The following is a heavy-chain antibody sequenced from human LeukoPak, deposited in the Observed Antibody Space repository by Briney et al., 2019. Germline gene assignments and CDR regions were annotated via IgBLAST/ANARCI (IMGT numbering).Heavy chain of an antibody. CDR3: ARVSRVYYDSSGYPY. CDR1: GFTFSTHS. V-gene: IGHV3-48*01. Sequence: GGSLRLSCTASGFTFSTHSMNWVRQAPGKGLEWVSYISGSSTTIKYADSVKGRFTISRDDAKNSLYLQMNSLRAEDTAVYYCARVSRVYYDSSGYPYWGQGTLVTVSS. J-gene: IGHJ4*02. CDR2: ISGSSTTI. D-gene: IGHD3-22*01.